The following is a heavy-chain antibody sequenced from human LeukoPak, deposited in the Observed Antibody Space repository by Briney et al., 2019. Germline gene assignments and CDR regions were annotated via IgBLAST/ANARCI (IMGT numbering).Heavy chain of an antibody. CDR1: GYTLTELS. V-gene: IGHV1-24*01. J-gene: IGHJ3*02. CDR3: ATPGGYSGSYLNLEYAFDI. D-gene: IGHD1-26*01. CDR2: FDPEDGET. Sequence: ASVKVSCKVSGYTLTELSMHWVRQAPGKGLEWMGGFDPEDGETIYAQKFQGRVTMTKDTSTDTAYMELSSLRSEDTAVYYCATPGGYSGSYLNLEYAFDIWGQGTMVTVSS.